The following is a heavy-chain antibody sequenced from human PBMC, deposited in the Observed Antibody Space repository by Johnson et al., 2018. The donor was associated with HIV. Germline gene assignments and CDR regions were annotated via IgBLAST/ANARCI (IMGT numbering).Heavy chain of an antibody. Sequence: VQLVESGGAMVQPGGSLRLSCAVSGFAFDHYAMHWVRQAPGKGLEWVSLISWDGGSSYYADSVQGRFTISIDNSKNSLYLQMNSLRPDDTALYFCAKDSGSGYTLGAFDIWGQGTMVTVSS. V-gene: IGHV3-43D*03. D-gene: IGHD6-19*01. CDR3: AKDSGSGYTLGAFDI. CDR2: ISWDGGSS. J-gene: IGHJ3*02. CDR1: GFAFDHYA.